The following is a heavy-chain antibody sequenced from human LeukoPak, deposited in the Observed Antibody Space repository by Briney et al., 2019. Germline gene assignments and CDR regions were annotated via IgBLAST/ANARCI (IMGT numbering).Heavy chain of an antibody. CDR2: MNPNSGNT. CDR3: ARLLCSGGSCYFDY. J-gene: IGHJ4*02. Sequence: GASVKVSCKASGYTFTSYDINWVRQATGQGLEWMGWMNPNSGNTGYAQKFQGRVTMTRNTSISTAYMELGSLRSEDTAVYYCARLLCSGGSCYFDYWGQGTLVTVSS. D-gene: IGHD2-15*01. V-gene: IGHV1-8*01. CDR1: GYTFTSYD.